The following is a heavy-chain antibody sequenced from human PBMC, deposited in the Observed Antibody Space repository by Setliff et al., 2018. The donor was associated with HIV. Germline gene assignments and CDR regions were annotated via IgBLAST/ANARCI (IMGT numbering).Heavy chain of an antibody. CDR3: AKADDGAAAGPAP. CDR2: VWYDGTNK. CDR1: GLTFDRYW. Sequence: PGGSLRLSCVASGLTFDRYWMSWVRQVPGKGLEWVAVVWYDGTNKNYADSVKGRFTISRDNSKKTVYLQMNSLRVEDTAVYYCAKADDGAAAGPAPWGQGTLVTVSS. V-gene: IGHV3-30*02. J-gene: IGHJ5*02. D-gene: IGHD6-13*01.